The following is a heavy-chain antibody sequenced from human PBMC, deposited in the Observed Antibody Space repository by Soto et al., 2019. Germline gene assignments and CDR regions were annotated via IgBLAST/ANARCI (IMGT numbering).Heavy chain of an antibody. CDR3: AKDWSTTVVTPYY. J-gene: IGHJ4*02. V-gene: IGHV3-23*01. CDR1: GFTFRSYA. Sequence: PXGSLRLSCKAAGFTFRSYAMSWVRHTPGKGLEWVSSISGSGDKTYYADPVKGRFTISRDNSKNTLYLQMNSLRAEDTAVYYCAKDWSTTVVTPYYWGQGTLVTVSS. D-gene: IGHD4-17*01. CDR2: ISGSGDKT.